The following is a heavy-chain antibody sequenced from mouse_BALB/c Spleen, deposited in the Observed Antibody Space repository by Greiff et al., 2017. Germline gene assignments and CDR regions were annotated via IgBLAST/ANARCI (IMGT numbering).Heavy chain of an antibody. D-gene: IGHD2-1*01. CDR3: ARGGNLPDY. CDR2: ISSGSSTI. V-gene: IGHV5-17*02. Sequence: EVQLVESGGGLVQPGGSRKLSCAASGFTFSSFGMHWVRQAPEKGLEWVAYISSGSSTIYYADTVKGRFTISRDNPKNTLFLQMTSLRSEDTAMYYCARGGNLPDYWGQGTTLTVSS. CDR1: GFTFSSFG. J-gene: IGHJ2*01.